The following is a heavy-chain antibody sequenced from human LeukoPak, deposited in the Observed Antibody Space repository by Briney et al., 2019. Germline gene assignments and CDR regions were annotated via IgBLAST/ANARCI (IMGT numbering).Heavy chain of an antibody. Sequence: SETLSLTCTVSGGSISSGGYYWGWIRQPPGKGLEWIGTIYYSGSAYYNPSLKSRVTISVDTSKNQFSLKLSSVTATDTAVYYCARHRVGYDFWNGYFDYWGQGALVTVSS. CDR2: IYYSGSA. CDR1: GGSISSGGYY. CDR3: ARHRVGYDFWNGYFDY. V-gene: IGHV4-39*01. J-gene: IGHJ4*02. D-gene: IGHD3-3*01.